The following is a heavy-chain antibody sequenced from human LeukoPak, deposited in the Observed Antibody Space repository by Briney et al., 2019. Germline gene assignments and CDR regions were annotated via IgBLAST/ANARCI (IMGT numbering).Heavy chain of an antibody. CDR2: INPSGGST. CDR1: GGTFSSYA. D-gene: IGHD3-3*01. V-gene: IGHV1-46*01. Sequence: GASVTVSCKASGGTFSSYAISWVRQAPGQGLEWMGIINPSGGSTSYAQKFQGRVTMTRDTSTSTVYMELSSLRSEDTAVYYCASYDFWTHDAFDIWGQGTMVTVSS. CDR3: ASYDFWTHDAFDI. J-gene: IGHJ3*02.